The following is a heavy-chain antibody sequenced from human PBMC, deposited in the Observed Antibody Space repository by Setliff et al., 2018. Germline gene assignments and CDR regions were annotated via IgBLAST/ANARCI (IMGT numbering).Heavy chain of an antibody. J-gene: IGHJ5*02. V-gene: IGHV4-59*12. D-gene: IGHD1-26*01. CDR2: IYIGGSA. Sequence: SETLSLTCTVSGGSISSYYWSWIRQPPGKGLEWIGHIYIGGSANYNPSLKSRVTISVDTSKNQFSLKLSSVTAADTAVYYCARDGVLYSGSYYPWGQGTLVTVSS. CDR3: ARDGVLYSGSYYP. CDR1: GGSISSYY.